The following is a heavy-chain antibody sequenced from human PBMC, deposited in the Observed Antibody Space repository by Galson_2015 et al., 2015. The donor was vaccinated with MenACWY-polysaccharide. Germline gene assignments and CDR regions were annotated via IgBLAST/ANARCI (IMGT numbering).Heavy chain of an antibody. CDR3: ARDPHCGAGCSIHDAFDV. CDR2: IKKDGSEK. CDR1: GFTFSNYW. D-gene: IGHD2-21*02. V-gene: IGHV3-7*01. J-gene: IGHJ3*01. Sequence: SLRLSCAASGFTFSNYWMTWVRRAPGKGLEWVASIKKDGSEKYYVDSVKGRFTISRDNGKKSVFLQMSSLRAEDTAVYYCARDPHCGAGCSIHDAFDVWGQGTKVTVSA.